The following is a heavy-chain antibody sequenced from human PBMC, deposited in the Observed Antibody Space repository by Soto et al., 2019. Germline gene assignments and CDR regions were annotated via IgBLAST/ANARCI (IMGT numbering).Heavy chain of an antibody. D-gene: IGHD3-22*01. CDR2: IYHSGST. CDR3: ASYYDSSGYYYFGY. J-gene: IGHJ4*02. CDR1: GGSISSSNW. Sequence: SETLSLTCAVSGGSISSSNWWSWVRQPPGKGLEWIGEIYHSGSTNYNPSLKSRVTISVDKSKNQFSLKLSSVTAADTAVYYCASYYDSSGYYYFGYWGQGTLVTVSS. V-gene: IGHV4-4*02.